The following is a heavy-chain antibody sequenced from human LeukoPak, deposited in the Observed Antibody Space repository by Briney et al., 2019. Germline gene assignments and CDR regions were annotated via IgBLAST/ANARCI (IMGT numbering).Heavy chain of an antibody. V-gene: IGHV3-74*01. CDR3: ARPSILTSFHSPFPIDY. CDR2: INSDGSST. CDR1: GFTFSNYW. Sequence: PGGSLGLSCAASGFTFSNYWMHWVRQAPGKGLVWVSRINSDGSSTTYADSVKGRFTISRDNAKNTLYLQMNSLRAEDTAVYYCARPSILTSFHSPFPIDYWGQGTLVTVSS. D-gene: IGHD3-9*01. J-gene: IGHJ4*02.